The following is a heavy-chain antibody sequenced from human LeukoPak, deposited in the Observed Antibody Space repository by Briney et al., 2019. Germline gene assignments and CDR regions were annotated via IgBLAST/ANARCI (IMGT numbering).Heavy chain of an antibody. J-gene: IGHJ6*03. CDR3: ARGVDYHYYYYMDF. CDR2: IKQDGSEK. V-gene: IGHV3-7*01. Sequence: GGSLRLSCAASGFTFSNYWLTWVRQAPGKGLEWVANIKQDGSEKHYVDSVKGRFTISRDNAKRSLYLQMNSLRAEDTAVFYCARGVDYHYYYYMDFWGKGTAVTVSS. CDR1: GFTFSNYW.